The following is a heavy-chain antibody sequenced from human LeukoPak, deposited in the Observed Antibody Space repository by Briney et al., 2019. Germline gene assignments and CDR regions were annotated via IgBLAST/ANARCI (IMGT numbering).Heavy chain of an antibody. Sequence: PVGSLRLSCVASGFPFSGYWMDWVRQAPGKGMEWVANINQDGTNQYYAASERGRFSISRDNAKNSLYLQMNSLRAEDTGVYYCSRSLDYLGQGALVTVSS. CDR1: GFPFSGYW. V-gene: IGHV3-7*01. CDR3: SRSLDY. J-gene: IGHJ4*02. CDR2: INQDGTNQ.